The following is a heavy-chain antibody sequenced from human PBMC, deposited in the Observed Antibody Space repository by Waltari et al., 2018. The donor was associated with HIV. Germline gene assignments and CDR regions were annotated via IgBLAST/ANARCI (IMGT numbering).Heavy chain of an antibody. Sequence: QVHLVESGGAVVQSGKSLRLSCAASGFNFSNYAMHWVRQGPGKGLDWLSRIWADGSHESYADFAKGRFTISRDDSDNTLFLYLSGLRADDTAVYYCARDQHSATNYYGLDVWGQGTTVTVS. V-gene: IGHV3-33*02. CDR2: IWADGSHE. J-gene: IGHJ6*02. CDR1: GFNFSNYA. D-gene: IGHD3-10*01. CDR3: ARDQHSATNYYGLDV.